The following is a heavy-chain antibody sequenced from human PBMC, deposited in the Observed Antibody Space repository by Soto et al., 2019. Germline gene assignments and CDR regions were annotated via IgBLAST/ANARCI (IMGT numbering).Heavy chain of an antibody. CDR1: GYSFSTYW. V-gene: IGHV5-10-1*01. J-gene: IGHJ4*02. Sequence: PGESLKISCKGSGYSFSTYWIGWVRQMPGKGLEWMGRIDPSDSYTNYSPSFQGHVTISADKSISTAYLQWSSLKASDTAMYYCARDFSGSYGDFDYWGQGTLVTVSS. D-gene: IGHD1-26*01. CDR2: IDPSDSYT. CDR3: ARDFSGSYGDFDY.